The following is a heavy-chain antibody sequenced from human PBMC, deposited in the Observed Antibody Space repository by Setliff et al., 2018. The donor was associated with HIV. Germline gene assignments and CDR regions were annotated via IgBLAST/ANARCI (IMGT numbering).Heavy chain of an antibody. CDR3: ARVRPRQLVSTNPPYYFDY. CDR2: INGDGTTK. J-gene: IGHJ4*02. V-gene: IGHV3-74*01. Sequence: SLRLSCAASGFTFSSYWMHWVRQVPGKGLMWVSRINGDGTTKRYAESVQGRFIISRDNAKNTMYLEMNSLRADDTAVYYCARVRPRQLVSTNPPYYFDYWGQGTLVTVSS. CDR1: GFTFSSYW. D-gene: IGHD6-13*01.